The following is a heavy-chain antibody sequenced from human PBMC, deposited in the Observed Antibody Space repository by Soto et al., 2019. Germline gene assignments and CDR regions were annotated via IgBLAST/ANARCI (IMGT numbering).Heavy chain of an antibody. D-gene: IGHD2-2*01. CDR1: GYTFTSYG. J-gene: IGHJ6*02. CDR3: ASREYAYCISTSCYTDYYGMDV. CDR2: ISAYNGNT. V-gene: IGHV1-18*01. Sequence: QVQLVQSGAEVKKPGASVKVSCKASGYTFTSYGISWVRQAPGQGLEWMGWISAYNGNTNYAQKLQGRVTMTTDTSTSTAYMELRSLRSDDTAVYYGASREYAYCISTSCYTDYYGMDVWGQGTTVTVSS.